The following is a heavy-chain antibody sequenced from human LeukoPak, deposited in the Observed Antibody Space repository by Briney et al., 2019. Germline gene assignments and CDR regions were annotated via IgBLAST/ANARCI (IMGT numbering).Heavy chain of an antibody. CDR1: GFTFSSYG. CDR2: IRYDGSNK. Sequence: GGSLRLSCAASGFTFSSYGMHWVRQAPGKGLEWVAFIRYDGSNKYYADSVKGRFTISRDNSKNTLYLQMNSLRAEDTAVYYCATTFDPRHDFWSGYSYYMDVWGKGTTVTVSS. CDR3: ATTFDPRHDFWSGYSYYMDV. J-gene: IGHJ6*03. V-gene: IGHV3-30*02. D-gene: IGHD3-3*01.